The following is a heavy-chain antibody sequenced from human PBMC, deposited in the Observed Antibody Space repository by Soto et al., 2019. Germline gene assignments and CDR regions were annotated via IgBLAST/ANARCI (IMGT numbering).Heavy chain of an antibody. Sequence: QVQLVESGGGVVQPGRSLRLSCAASGFTFSSYGMHWVRQAPGKGLEWVAVISYDGSNKYYADSVKGRFTISRDNSKNTLYLQMNSLRAEDTAVYYCATNPYSGLGWFDPWVQGTLVTVSS. V-gene: IGHV3-30*03. CDR1: GFTFSSYG. D-gene: IGHD4-4*01. J-gene: IGHJ5*02. CDR3: ATNPYSGLGWFDP. CDR2: ISYDGSNK.